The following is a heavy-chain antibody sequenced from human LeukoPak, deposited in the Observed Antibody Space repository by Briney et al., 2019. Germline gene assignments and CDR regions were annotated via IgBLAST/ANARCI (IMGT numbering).Heavy chain of an antibody. Sequence: GGSLRLSCAASGFSFSNCGMHWVRQAPGKGLEWVANLNQDGAEKHYVDSVKGRFTISRDNAKNSLYLELNSLRAEDTAVYYCARDKVVGDSYFDSWGQGILVTVSS. CDR1: GFSFSNCG. D-gene: IGHD2-15*01. J-gene: IGHJ4*02. CDR3: ARDKVVGDSYFDS. CDR2: LNQDGAEK. V-gene: IGHV3-7*01.